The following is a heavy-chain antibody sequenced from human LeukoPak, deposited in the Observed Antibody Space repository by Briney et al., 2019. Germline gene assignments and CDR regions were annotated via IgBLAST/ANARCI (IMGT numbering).Heavy chain of an antibody. CDR3: GRDALVGYFSYYYMDV. CDR2: ISNSGST. CDR1: GGAITSHY. V-gene: IGHV4-59*11. D-gene: IGHD2-15*01. Sequence: SETLSLTRIVSGGAITSHYWTWIRQSPVKGLEWIGDISNSGSTSYNPSLKSRVTISIDTSKNQFSLKLSSVTAADTAVYYCGRDALVGYFSYYYMDVWGKGTTVTVSS. J-gene: IGHJ6*03.